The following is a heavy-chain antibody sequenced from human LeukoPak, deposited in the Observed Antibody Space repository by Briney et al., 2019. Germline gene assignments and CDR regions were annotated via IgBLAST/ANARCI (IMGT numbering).Heavy chain of an antibody. CDR1: GGSISSYY. V-gene: IGHV4-34*12. J-gene: IGHJ4*02. CDR3: ARLPPYSSSWYFDY. CDR2: IFHGGST. Sequence: PSETLSLTCTVSGGSISSYYWSWIRQPPGKGLEWIGEIFHGGSTNYNPSLMSRVSVSVDKSKNQFSLKLSSVTAADTAVYYCARLPPYSSSWYFDYWGQGTLVTVSS. D-gene: IGHD6-13*01.